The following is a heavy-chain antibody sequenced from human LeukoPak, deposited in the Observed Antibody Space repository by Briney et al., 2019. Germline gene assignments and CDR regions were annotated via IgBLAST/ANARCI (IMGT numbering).Heavy chain of an antibody. CDR1: GFTFSSYA. D-gene: IGHD2-2*01. V-gene: IGHV3-30-3*01. CDR2: ISYDGSNK. CDR3: ARSRVPAAIRSFFDY. J-gene: IGHJ4*02. Sequence: GGSLRLSCAASGFTFSSYAMHWVRQAPGKGLEWVAVISYDGSNKYYADSVKGRFTISRDNSKNTLYLQMNSLRAEDTAVYYCARSRVPAAIRSFFDYWGQGTLVTVSS.